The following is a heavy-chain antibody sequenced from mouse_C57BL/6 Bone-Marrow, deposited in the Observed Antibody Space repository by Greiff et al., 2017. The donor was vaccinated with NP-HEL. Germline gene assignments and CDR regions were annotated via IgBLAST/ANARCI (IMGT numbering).Heavy chain of an antibody. CDR1: GYTFTSYG. CDR2: IYPRSGNT. V-gene: IGHV1-81*01. CDR3: ARQYSKAY. D-gene: IGHD2-5*01. J-gene: IGHJ3*01. Sequence: VQLQQSGAELARPGASVKLSCKASGYTFTSYGISWVKQRTGQGLEWIGEIYPRSGNTYYNEKFKGKATLTADKSSSTAYMELRSLTSEDSAVYFCARQYSKAYWGQGTLVTVSA.